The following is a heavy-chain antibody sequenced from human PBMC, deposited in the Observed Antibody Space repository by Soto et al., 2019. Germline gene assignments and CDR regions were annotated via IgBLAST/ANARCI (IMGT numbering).Heavy chain of an antibody. CDR2: ISRGGSTI. J-gene: IGHJ4*02. CDR3: ARYSYGSGSYSYYFDS. V-gene: IGHV3-11*01. Sequence: GGSLRLSCAASGFTFSDYYMSWIRQAPGKGLEWISYISRGGSTIYYADSVKGRFTISRDNAKSSLYLQMNSLRAEDTAVYYCARYSYGSGSYSYYFDSWGQGTLVTVSS. CDR1: GFTFSDYY. D-gene: IGHD3-10*01.